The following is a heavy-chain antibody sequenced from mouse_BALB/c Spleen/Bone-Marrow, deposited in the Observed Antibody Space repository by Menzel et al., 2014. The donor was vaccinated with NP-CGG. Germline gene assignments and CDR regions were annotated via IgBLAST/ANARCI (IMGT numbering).Heavy chain of an antibody. D-gene: IGHD4-1*01. CDR2: INPDSSTI. CDR3: ARRWDVYYFDY. CDR1: GFDFSRYW. Sequence: DVHLVESGGGLVQPGGSLKLSCAASGFDFSRYWMSWVRQAPGKGLEWIGEINPDSSTINYTPSLKDKFIISRDNAKNTLYLQMSKVRSEDTALYYCARRWDVYYFDYWGLGITLTVSS. V-gene: IGHV4-1*02. J-gene: IGHJ2*01.